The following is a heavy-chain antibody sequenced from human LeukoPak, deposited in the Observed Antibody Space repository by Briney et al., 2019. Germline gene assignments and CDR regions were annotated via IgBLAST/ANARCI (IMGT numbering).Heavy chain of an antibody. V-gene: IGHV1-46*01. D-gene: IGHD3-22*01. CDR3: ARDVASSGYYWD. J-gene: IGHJ4*02. Sequence: ASVKVSCKTSGYTFTSYYMHWVRQAPGQGLEWMGIINPSGGSASYAQKFQGRVTMTRDTSTSTVYMEVSSLRSEDTAVYYCARDVASSGYYWDWGQGTLVTVSS. CDR1: GYTFTSYY. CDR2: INPSGGSA.